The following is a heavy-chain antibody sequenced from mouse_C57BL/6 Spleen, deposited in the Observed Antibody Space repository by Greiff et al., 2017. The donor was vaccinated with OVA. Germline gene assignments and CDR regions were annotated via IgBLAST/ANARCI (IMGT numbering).Heavy chain of an antibody. CDR2: IYPGDGDT. CDR3: ARRGPLNYYAMDY. Sequence: VQLQQSGAELVKPGASVKISCKASGYAFSSYWMNWVKQRPGKGLEWIGQIYPGDGDTNYNGKFKGKATLTADKSSSTAFMQLSSLTSEDSAVYFCARRGPLNYYAMDYWGQGTSVTVSS. D-gene: IGHD6-1*01. V-gene: IGHV1-80*01. J-gene: IGHJ4*01. CDR1: GYAFSSYW.